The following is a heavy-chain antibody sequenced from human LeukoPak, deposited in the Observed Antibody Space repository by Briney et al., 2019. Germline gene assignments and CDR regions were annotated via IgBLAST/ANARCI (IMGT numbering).Heavy chain of an antibody. CDR3: AKMNGLGWFDP. CDR1: GFTFSSYG. V-gene: IGHV3-7*05. D-gene: IGHD1-1*01. CDR2: IKQDGSEK. J-gene: IGHJ5*02. Sequence: GRSLRLSYAASGFTFSSYGMHWVRQAPGKGLEWVANIKQDGSEKYYVDSVKGRFTISRDNAKNSLFMQMDSLRAEDTAVYYCAKMNGLGWFDPWGQGTLVTVSS.